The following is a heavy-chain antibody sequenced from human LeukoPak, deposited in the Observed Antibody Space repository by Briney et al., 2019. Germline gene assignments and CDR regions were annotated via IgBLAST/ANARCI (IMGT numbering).Heavy chain of an antibody. CDR3: ARDPLSGSPRNWFDP. Sequence: PGGSLRLSCAASGFTFSNSAMNWVRQAPGKGLEWVSYISSSSSTIYYADSVKGRFTISRDNAKNSLYLQMNSLRAEDTAVYYCARDPLSGSPRNWFDPWGQGTLVTVSS. CDR2: ISSSSSTI. D-gene: IGHD6-19*01. J-gene: IGHJ5*02. V-gene: IGHV3-48*04. CDR1: GFTFSNSA.